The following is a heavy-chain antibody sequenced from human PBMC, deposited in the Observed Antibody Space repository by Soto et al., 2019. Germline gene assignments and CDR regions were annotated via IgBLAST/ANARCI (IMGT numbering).Heavy chain of an antibody. CDR1: GGSISTGDFS. J-gene: IGHJ5*02. Sequence: QVQLQASGPGLVKPSQTLSLICTVSGGSISTGDFSWSWIRQHPGKGLEWIGDMYHSGSPYYNPSLKSRLTISVDPSKSQCSLRLSSVTVADTAVYYCARTSGNVVGLNLEDTYFDPWGQGTLVTVSS. CDR2: MYHSGSP. V-gene: IGHV4-31*03. CDR3: ARTSGNVVGLNLEDTYFDP. D-gene: IGHD2-21*01.